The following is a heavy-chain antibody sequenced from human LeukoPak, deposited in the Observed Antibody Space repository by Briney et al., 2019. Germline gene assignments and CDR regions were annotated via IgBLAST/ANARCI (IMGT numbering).Heavy chain of an antibody. D-gene: IGHD5-24*01. CDR3: ARDGDGYNPDY. V-gene: IGHV1-69*04. J-gene: IGHJ4*02. CDR1: GGTFISYA. Sequence: AAVNVSCKASGGTFISYAISWVRQAPGQGLEWIGKIIPILGIATYAQKFQGRVTITADKSTSTAYMELSSLRSEDTAVYYCARDGDGYNPDYWGQGTLVTVSS. CDR2: IIPILGIA.